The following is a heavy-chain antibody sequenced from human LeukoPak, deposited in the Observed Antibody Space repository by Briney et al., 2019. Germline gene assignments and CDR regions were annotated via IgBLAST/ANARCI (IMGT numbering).Heavy chain of an antibody. CDR2: IKQDGSEK. Sequence: GGSLRLSCAASGFTFSSCWMSWVRQAPGKGLEWVANIKQDGSEKYYVDSVKGRFTISRDNAKNSLYLQMNSLRAEDTAVYYCARDIWRGYNDYWGQGTLVTVSS. J-gene: IGHJ4*02. D-gene: IGHD5-18*01. CDR3: ARDIWRGYNDY. CDR1: GFTFSSCW. V-gene: IGHV3-7*01.